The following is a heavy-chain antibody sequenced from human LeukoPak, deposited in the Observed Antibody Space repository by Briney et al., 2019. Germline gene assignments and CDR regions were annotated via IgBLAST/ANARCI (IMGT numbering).Heavy chain of an antibody. CDR2: ISSSSSTI. Sequence: GGSLRLSCAASGFTFSSYSMNWDRQAPGKGLEWVSYISSSSSTIYYADSVKGRFTISRDNAKNSLYLQMNSLRAEDTAVYYCARGPMSAVDYWGQGTLVTVSS. V-gene: IGHV3-48*04. J-gene: IGHJ4*02. CDR1: GFTFSSYS. CDR3: ARGPMSAVDY.